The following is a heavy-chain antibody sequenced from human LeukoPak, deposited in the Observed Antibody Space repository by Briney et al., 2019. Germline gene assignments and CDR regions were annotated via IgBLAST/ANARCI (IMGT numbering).Heavy chain of an antibody. D-gene: IGHD3-16*01. V-gene: IGHV3-30*18. CDR3: ANDPGDIDILDH. CDR2: ISKDGNKK. J-gene: IGHJ4*02. CDR1: GFIFNDFG. Sequence: SGGSLRLSCTASGFIFNDFGMHWARQAPGKGLEWVAVISKDGNKKYYADPVKGRFTISRDNSKDTLYLQMNSLRAEDTAIYYCANDPGDIDILDHWGQGTLVTVSS.